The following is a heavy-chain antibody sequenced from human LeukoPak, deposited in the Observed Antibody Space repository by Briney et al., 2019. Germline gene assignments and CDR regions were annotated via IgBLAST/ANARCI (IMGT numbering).Heavy chain of an antibody. CDR1: GGSISNWY. V-gene: IGHV4-4*07. CDR2: IYTSGST. J-gene: IGHJ3*02. CDR3: ARKLASSTLKAGAFDI. Sequence: SETLSLTCTVSGGSISNWYWGWFRQPAGKGLEWIGRIYTSGSTIYDPSLKSRVTMSVDTSTNQISLRLTSVTAADTAMYYCARKLASSTLKAGAFDIWGQGTMVTVSS. D-gene: IGHD2-2*01.